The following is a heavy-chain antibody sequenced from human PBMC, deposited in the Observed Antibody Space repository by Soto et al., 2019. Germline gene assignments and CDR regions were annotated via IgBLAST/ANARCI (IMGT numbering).Heavy chain of an antibody. D-gene: IGHD4-17*01. Sequence: EVQLLESGGGLVQPGGSLRLSCAVSGFTFSNHAMTWVRQAPGKGLEWVSYISGSGGLAYYADSLQGRFTIPRDNSKNTLYLQMNSLRAEDTAVYYCAKISAVTTYFDYWGQGTLVTVSS. CDR2: ISGSGGLA. V-gene: IGHV3-23*01. CDR3: AKISAVTTYFDY. CDR1: GFTFSNHA. J-gene: IGHJ4*02.